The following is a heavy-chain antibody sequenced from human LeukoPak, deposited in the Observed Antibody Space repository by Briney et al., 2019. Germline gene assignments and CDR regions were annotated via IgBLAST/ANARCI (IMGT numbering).Heavy chain of an antibody. CDR2: ISSSSSYI. CDR3: ARDSVTYYYDLYNNF. CDR1: GFTFSSYS. Sequence: GESLSLSCAASGFTFSSYSMNWVRQAPGKGLEWVSSISSSSSYIYYADSVKGRFTISRDNAKNSLYLQMNSLRAEDTAVYYCARDSVTYYYDLYNNFWGQGTLVTVSS. D-gene: IGHD3-22*01. J-gene: IGHJ4*02. V-gene: IGHV3-21*01.